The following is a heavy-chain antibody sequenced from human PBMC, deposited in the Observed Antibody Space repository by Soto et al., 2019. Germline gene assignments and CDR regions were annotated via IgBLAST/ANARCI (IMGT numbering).Heavy chain of an antibody. CDR3: ARVGPITMIVATSAFDI. J-gene: IGHJ3*02. Sequence: QVQLVQSGAEVQKPGSSVKVSCKASGGTFSSYAISWVRQAPGQGLEWMGGIIPIFGTANYAQKFQGRVTITADESTSTAYMELSSLRSEDTAVYYCARVGPITMIVATSAFDIWGQGTMVTVSS. D-gene: IGHD3-22*01. CDR2: IIPIFGTA. V-gene: IGHV1-69*01. CDR1: GGTFSSYA.